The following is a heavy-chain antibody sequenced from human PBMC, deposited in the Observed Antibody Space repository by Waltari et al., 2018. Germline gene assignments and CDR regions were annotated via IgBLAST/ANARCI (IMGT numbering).Heavy chain of an antibody. Sequence: QVQLVQSGAEVKKPGASMKVSCRASAYILTTYGFSWVRQAPGRGIEWMGWVNPYTGNTNYSPKLQDRVSLTTDTSTNTAYMEMNSLRSDDTAVYFCATARLTGNAYDVWGQGTMVIVSS. CDR3: ATARLTGNAYDV. CDR1: AYILTTYG. V-gene: IGHV1-18*01. J-gene: IGHJ3*01. CDR2: VNPYTGNT. D-gene: IGHD6-6*01.